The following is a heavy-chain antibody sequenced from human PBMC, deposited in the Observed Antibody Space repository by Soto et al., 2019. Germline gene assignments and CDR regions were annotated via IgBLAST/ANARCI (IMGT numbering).Heavy chain of an antibody. CDR3: AKPGILTGYGYFQH. D-gene: IGHD3-9*01. J-gene: IGHJ1*01. Sequence: GGSLRLSCAASGFTFSSYAMSWVHQAPGKGLEWVSAISGSGGSTYYADSVKGRFTISRDNSKNTLYLQMNSLRAEDTAVYYCAKPGILTGYGYFQHWGQGTLVTVSS. V-gene: IGHV3-23*01. CDR2: ISGSGGST. CDR1: GFTFSSYA.